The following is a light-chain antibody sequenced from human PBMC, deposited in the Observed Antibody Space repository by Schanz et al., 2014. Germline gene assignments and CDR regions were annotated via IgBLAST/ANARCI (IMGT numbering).Light chain of an antibody. J-gene: IGLJ1*01. V-gene: IGLV2-23*01. CDR3: CSYAGSSTPYV. CDR1: SSDVGSYNL. Sequence: QSALTQPASVSGSPGQSITISCTGTSSDVGSYNLVSWYQQHPGKAPKLMIYEGSKRPPGVSNRFSGSKSGNTASLTISGLQAEDEADYYCCSYAGSSTPYVFGTGTKLTVL. CDR2: EGS.